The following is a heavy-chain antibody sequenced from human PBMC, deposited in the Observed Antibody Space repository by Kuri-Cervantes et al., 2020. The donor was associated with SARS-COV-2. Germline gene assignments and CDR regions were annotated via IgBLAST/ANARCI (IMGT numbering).Heavy chain of an antibody. Sequence: SVKVSCKASGGTFSSYAITWVRQAPGQGLEWMGGIISVFGIEDYAQKFQGRVTITADESTSTGYMELTSLTPDDTAVYYCARDLAGAATTGHYFDYWGQGTLVTVSS. D-gene: IGHD6-19*01. CDR3: ARDLAGAATTGHYFDY. J-gene: IGHJ4*02. CDR2: IISVFGIE. V-gene: IGHV1-69*13. CDR1: GGTFSSYA.